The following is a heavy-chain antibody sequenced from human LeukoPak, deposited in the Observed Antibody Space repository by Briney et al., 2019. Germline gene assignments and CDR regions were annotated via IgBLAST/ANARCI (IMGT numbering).Heavy chain of an antibody. V-gene: IGHV4-61*02. CDR3: ARATNGYSYGFDY. CDR2: IYTSGRT. CDR1: GGSISSGSYY. D-gene: IGHD5-18*01. Sequence: SEALSLTCTVSGGSISSGSYYWSWIRQPAGKGLEWIGRIYTSGRTNYNPSLKSRVTISVDTSKNQLSLKLSSVTAADTAVYYCARATNGYSYGFDYWGQGTLVTASS. J-gene: IGHJ4*02.